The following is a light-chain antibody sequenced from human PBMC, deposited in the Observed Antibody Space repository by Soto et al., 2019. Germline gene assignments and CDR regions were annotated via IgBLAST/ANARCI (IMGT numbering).Light chain of an antibody. Sequence: DIQMTQSPSTLSASVGDRVTITCRASQSISSWLAWYQQKPGKAPKLLIYDASSLESGVPSRFSGSGSGTEFTLIICRLQPEDFATYYCQQYNSYSRTFGQGTKVDIK. J-gene: IGKJ1*01. V-gene: IGKV1-5*01. CDR2: DAS. CDR3: QQYNSYSRT. CDR1: QSISSW.